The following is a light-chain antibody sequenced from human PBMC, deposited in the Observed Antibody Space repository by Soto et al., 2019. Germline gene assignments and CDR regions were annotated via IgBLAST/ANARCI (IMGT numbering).Light chain of an antibody. CDR1: SSDVGGYDF. CDR3: CSYAGDLAL. CDR2: DVS. V-gene: IGLV2-11*01. J-gene: IGLJ2*01. Sequence: QSALLQPRSVSGSPGQSVTISCTGTSSDVGGYDFVSWYQQHPGKAPKLMISDVSKRPSGVPDRFSGSKSGNTASLTISGLQAEDEADYYCCSYAGDLALFGGGTKVTVL.